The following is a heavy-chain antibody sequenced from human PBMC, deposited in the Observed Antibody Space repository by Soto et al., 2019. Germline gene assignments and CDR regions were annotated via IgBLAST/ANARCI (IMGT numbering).Heavy chain of an antibody. V-gene: IGHV2-5*02. Sequence: QITLKESGPTLVKPTQPLTLTCTFSGFSLSTRGVGVGWIRQPPRKALEWLALIYWDDDRRYSPSLKSRLTITKDTSKNQVVVTMTNMHPVDTGTCYCAHSYLFSPDYWGQGTLVTLSS. CDR3: AHSYLFSPDY. CDR1: GFSLSTRGVG. D-gene: IGHD1-26*01. CDR2: IYWDDDR. J-gene: IGHJ4*02.